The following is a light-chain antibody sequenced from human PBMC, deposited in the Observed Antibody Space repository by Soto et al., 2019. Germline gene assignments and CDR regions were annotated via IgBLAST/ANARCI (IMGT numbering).Light chain of an antibody. Sequence: DIQMTQSPSSLSASVGDRVTITCRASQSISSYLNWYQQKPGKAPKLLIYAASSLQSGVPSRFSGSRSGTDFTLTISSLQREDIAPYYCQQSYGNPLTFGGGTKVEIK. CDR2: AAS. V-gene: IGKV1-39*01. J-gene: IGKJ4*01. CDR1: QSISSY. CDR3: QQSYGNPLT.